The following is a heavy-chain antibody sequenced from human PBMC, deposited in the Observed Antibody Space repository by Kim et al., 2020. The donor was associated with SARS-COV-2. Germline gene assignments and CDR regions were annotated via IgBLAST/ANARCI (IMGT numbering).Heavy chain of an antibody. V-gene: IGHV3-15*01. Sequence: GGSLRLSCAASGFTFSNAWMSWVRQAPGKGLEWVGRIKSKTEGGTTDYAAPEKGRFTISRDDSKNTLYLQMNSLKTEDTAVHYCTTYSSSWVFDYCGQGT. J-gene: IGHJ4*02. D-gene: IGHD6-13*01. CDR2: IKSKTEGGTT. CDR1: GFTFSNAW. CDR3: TTYSSSWVFDY.